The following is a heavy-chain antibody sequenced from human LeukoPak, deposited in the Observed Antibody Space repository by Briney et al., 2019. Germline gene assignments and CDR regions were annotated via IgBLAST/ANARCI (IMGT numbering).Heavy chain of an antibody. CDR1: GGSISSSSYY. Sequence: SETLSLTCTVSGGSISSSSYYWGWIRQPPGKGLEWIGSIYYSGSTYYNPSLKSRVTISVDTSKNQFSLKLSSVTAADTAVYYCARHRLLSSQSDYWGQGTLVTVSS. CDR2: IYYSGST. D-gene: IGHD2-15*01. V-gene: IGHV4-39*01. CDR3: ARHRLLSSQSDY. J-gene: IGHJ4*02.